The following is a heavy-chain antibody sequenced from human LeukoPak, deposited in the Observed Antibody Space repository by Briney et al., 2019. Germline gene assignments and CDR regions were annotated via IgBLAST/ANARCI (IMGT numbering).Heavy chain of an antibody. J-gene: IGHJ4*02. CDR3: AMLGYCSGGSCYYFDY. V-gene: IGHV1-69*06. CDR1: GGTFSSYA. D-gene: IGHD2-15*01. CDR2: IIPIFGTA. Sequence: AAVKVSCKASGGTFSSYAISWVRQAPGQGLEWMGRIIPIFGTANYAQKFQGRVTITADKSTSTAYMELSSLRSEDTAVYYCAMLGYCSGGSCYYFDYWGQGTLVTVSS.